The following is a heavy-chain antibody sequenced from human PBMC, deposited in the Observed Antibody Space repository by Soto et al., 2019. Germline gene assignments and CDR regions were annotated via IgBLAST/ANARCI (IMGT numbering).Heavy chain of an antibody. CDR1: GDSISRIDYY. V-gene: IGHV4-31*03. D-gene: IGHD3-22*01. CDR3: AREGGSYDSGGYLIRGAFDF. Sequence: QVQLQESGPGLVKPSQTLSLTCSVSGDSISRIDYYWTWIRQHPEKGLEWIGNIYFRGNTYYSPSLESRLTISVDTSKNQFSLKLTSVTAADTAVYYCAREGGSYDSGGYLIRGAFDFWGQGTMVTVSS. J-gene: IGHJ3*01. CDR2: IYFRGNT.